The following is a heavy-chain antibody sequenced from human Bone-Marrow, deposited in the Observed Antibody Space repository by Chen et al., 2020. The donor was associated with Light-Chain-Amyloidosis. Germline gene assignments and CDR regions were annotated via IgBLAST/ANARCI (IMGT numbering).Heavy chain of an antibody. CDR1: GTTIPNYW. J-gene: IGHJ4*02. CDR2: IYPDDSDA. V-gene: IGHV5-51*01. D-gene: IGHD5-12*01. CDR3: ARRRDGYNFDY. Sequence: ELQLEQSGPEVKKPGESLKISCNGSGTTIPNYWIGWVRQMPGKGLEWMGVIYPDDSDARYRPSFEGQVTISADKSITTAYLQWRSLKASDTAMYYCARRRDGYNFDYWGLGTLVTVSS.